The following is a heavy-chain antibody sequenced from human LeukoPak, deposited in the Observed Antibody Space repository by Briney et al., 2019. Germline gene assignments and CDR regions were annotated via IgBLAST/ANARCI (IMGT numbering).Heavy chain of an antibody. CDR1: QFTFSCYA. J-gene: IGHJ4*02. Sequence: GRSLRLSCAASQFTFSCYAMRWVRQAPGKGLEWVAVISYDGDNKYYADSVRGRFTISRDNSKNTLYLQMNSLRDEDTAVYYCARDSPRVTSGNFLYYFDYWGQGTLVTVSS. V-gene: IGHV3-30-3*01. CDR2: ISYDGDNK. D-gene: IGHD1-26*01. CDR3: ARDSPRVTSGNFLYYFDY.